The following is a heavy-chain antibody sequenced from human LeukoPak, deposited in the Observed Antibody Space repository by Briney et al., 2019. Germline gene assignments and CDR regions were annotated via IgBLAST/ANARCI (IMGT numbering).Heavy chain of an antibody. CDR3: AREYSGYVGGFDY. CDR2: IYYSGST. V-gene: IGHV4-59*01. D-gene: IGHD5-12*01. Sequence: SETLSLTCTVSGGSISSFYWSWIRQPPGKGLEWIGYIYYSGSTNYNPSLKSRVTISVDTSKNQFSLKLSSVTAADTAVYHCAREYSGYVGGFDYWGQGTLVTVSS. CDR1: GGSISSFY. J-gene: IGHJ4*02.